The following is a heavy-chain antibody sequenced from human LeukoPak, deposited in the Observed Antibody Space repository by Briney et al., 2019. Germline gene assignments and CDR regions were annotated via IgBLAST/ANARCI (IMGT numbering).Heavy chain of an antibody. CDR1: GGSIRSSSYY. J-gene: IGHJ3*02. Sequence: MPSETLSLTCTVSGGSIRSSSYYWGWIRQPPGKGLEWIGSIYHSGSTYYNPSLKSRVTISVDRSKNQFSLKLSSVTAADTAVYYCARGNTASDAFDIWGQGTMVTVSS. CDR2: IYHSGST. CDR3: ARGNTASDAFDI. V-gene: IGHV4-39*07.